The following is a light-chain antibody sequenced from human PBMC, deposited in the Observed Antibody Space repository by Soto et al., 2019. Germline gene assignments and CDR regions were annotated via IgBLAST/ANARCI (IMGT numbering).Light chain of an antibody. CDR2: DTC. Sequence: DIQMTQSPSSLSASLGDRVTITCRPSESSRNELNWFQQRPGKAPRLLIYDTCTLQSGVPSRFSGSVSGTEFSLTVSSRQAGDSAIYYCQQSFTTPWTFGQGTKVEI. CDR1: ESSRNE. J-gene: IGKJ1*01. CDR3: QQSFTTPWT. V-gene: IGKV1-39*01.